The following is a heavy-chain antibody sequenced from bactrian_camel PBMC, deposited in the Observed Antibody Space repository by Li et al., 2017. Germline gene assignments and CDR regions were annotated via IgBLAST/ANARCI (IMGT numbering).Heavy chain of an antibody. CDR1: GFTFSEYY. J-gene: IGHJ4*01. Sequence: VQLVESGGGLVQPGGSLRLSCAASGFTFSEYYMNWIRQAPGKGLEWVSTIGGGGGTSYPDSLKSRFIISGDNAKNTVYLQMNSLKTEHTGVYYCATDDPRLIACGSSCRPYWGQGTQVTVS. D-gene: IGHD2*01. CDR3: ATDDPRLIACGSSCRPY. V-gene: IGHV3S40*01. CDR2: IGGGGGT.